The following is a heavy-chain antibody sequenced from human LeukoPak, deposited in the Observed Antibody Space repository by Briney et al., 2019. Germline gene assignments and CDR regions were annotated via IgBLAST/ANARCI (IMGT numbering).Heavy chain of an antibody. CDR3: ARDYGDEN. D-gene: IGHD4-17*01. CDR1: GFTLSSYW. Sequence: GGSLRLSCAASGFTLSSYWMSWVRQAPGKGLEWVANIKYDGSEKDYVDSVKGRFTISRDNAKNSLYLHMSSLRADDTAVYYCARDYGDENWGQGTLVTVSS. V-gene: IGHV3-7*01. J-gene: IGHJ4*02. CDR2: IKYDGSEK.